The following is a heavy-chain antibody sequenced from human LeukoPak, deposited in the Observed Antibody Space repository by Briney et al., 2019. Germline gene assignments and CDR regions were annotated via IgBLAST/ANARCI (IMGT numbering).Heavy chain of an antibody. CDR2: IYYSGST. J-gene: IGHJ4*02. CDR1: GGSISSYY. CDR3: ARGGSVTYRIDY. V-gene: IGHV4-59*08. D-gene: IGHD1-14*01. Sequence: PSETLSLTCTVSGGSISSYYWSWIRQPPGKGLEWIGYIYYSGSTNYNPSLKSRVTISVDTSKNQFSLKLSSVTAADTALYYCARGGSVTYRIDYWGQGTLVTVSS.